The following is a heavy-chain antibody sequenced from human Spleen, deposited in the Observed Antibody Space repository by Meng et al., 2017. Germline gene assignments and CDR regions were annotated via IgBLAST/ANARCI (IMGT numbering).Heavy chain of an antibody. Sequence: QVQLQESGPGLVKPSQTLSLTCTVSGGSISSGDYYWSWIRQPPGKGLEWIGYIYDSGYTYYNPSLQSRVTISVDTSKTQFSLQLSSVTAADTAVYYCARERGILVGNNNFDYWGQGTLVTSPQ. CDR1: GGSISSGDYY. V-gene: IGHV4-30-4*01. CDR3: ARERGILVGNNNFDY. CDR2: IYDSGYT. J-gene: IGHJ4*02. D-gene: IGHD2-21*01.